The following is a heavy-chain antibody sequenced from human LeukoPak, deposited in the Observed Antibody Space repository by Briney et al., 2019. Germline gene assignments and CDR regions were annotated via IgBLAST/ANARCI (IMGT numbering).Heavy chain of an antibody. CDR1: GFTFTDTY. Sequence: PGGSLRLSCAVSGFTFTDTYMTWIRQAPGKGLESLSYISPSGTDISYADSVKGRFTISRDSAKDSLFLQMNSLRAEDTAVYYCARALHDSSGYYFDYWGQGTLVTVSS. V-gene: IGHV3-11*04. CDR3: ARALHDSSGYYFDY. J-gene: IGHJ4*02. CDR2: ISPSGTDI. D-gene: IGHD3-22*01.